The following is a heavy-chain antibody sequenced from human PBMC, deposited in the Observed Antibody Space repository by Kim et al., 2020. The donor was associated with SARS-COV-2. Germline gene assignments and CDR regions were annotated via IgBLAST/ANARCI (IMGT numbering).Heavy chain of an antibody. CDR2: INHSGST. V-gene: IGHV4-34*01. Sequence: SETLSLTCAVYGGSFSGYYWSWIRQPPGKGLEWIGEINHSGSTNYNPSLKSRVTISVDTSKNQFSLKLSSVTAADTAVYYCARGFRWMSWFDPWGQGTLVTVSS. J-gene: IGHJ5*02. CDR3: ARGFRWMSWFDP. CDR1: GGSFSGYY. D-gene: IGHD5-12*01.